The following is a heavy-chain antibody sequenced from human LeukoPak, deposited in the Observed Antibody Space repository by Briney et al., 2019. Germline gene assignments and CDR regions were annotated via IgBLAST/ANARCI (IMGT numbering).Heavy chain of an antibody. CDR3: ARAHWGGNAFDI. V-gene: IGHV3-66*01. Sequence: GGSLRLSCAASGSTLSSDYMSWVRQAPGKGLEWVSVIYSGGSTYYADSVKGRFTISRDNSKNTLYLQMNSLRAEDTAVYYCARAHWGGNAFDIWGQGTRVIVSS. D-gene: IGHD7-27*01. CDR1: GSTLSSDY. CDR2: IYSGGST. J-gene: IGHJ3*02.